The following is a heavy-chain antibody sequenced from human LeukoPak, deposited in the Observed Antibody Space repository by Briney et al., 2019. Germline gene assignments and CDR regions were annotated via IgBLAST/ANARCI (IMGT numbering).Heavy chain of an antibody. J-gene: IGHJ4*02. CDR2: ISYDGSNK. D-gene: IGHD5-12*01. Sequence: GGSLRLSCAASGFTFSTYAMHWVRQAPGKGLEWVAVISYDGSNKYYADSVKGRFTISRDNSKNTLYLQMNSLRAEDTAVYYCARGPSGYHNTGGQGTLVTVSS. CDR3: ARGPSGYHNT. V-gene: IGHV3-30*14. CDR1: GFTFSTYA.